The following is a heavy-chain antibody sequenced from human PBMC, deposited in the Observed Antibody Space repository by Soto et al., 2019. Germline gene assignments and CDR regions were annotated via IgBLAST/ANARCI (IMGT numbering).Heavy chain of an antibody. V-gene: IGHV4-59*01. J-gene: IGHJ5*02. D-gene: IGHD3-22*01. CDR3: EKKYYDGGVYGFKTWFAP. CDR2: IYYSGST. Sequence: SETLSLTCTVSGGSISSYYWSWIRQPPGKGLEWIGYIYYSGSTNYNPSLKSRVTISVDTSKNQFSLKLSSVTAADTAVYYCEKKYYDGGVYGFKTWFAPWGKGTLVPVSS. CDR1: GGSISSYY.